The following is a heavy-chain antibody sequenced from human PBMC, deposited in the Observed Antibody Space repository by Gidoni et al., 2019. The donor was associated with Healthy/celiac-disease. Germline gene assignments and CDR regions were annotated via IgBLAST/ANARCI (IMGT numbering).Heavy chain of an antibody. CDR2: ISSSSSYI. D-gene: IGHD2-2*01. Sequence: EVQLVESGGGLVKPGGSLRLSCAASGFTFSSYSMHWVRQAPGKGLEWVSSISSSSSYIYYADSVKGRFTISRDNAKNSLYLQMNSLRAEDTAVYYCARDIVVVPAAMPYYYGMDVWGQGTTVTVSS. CDR3: ARDIVVVPAAMPYYYGMDV. CDR1: GFTFSSYS. J-gene: IGHJ6*02. V-gene: IGHV3-21*01.